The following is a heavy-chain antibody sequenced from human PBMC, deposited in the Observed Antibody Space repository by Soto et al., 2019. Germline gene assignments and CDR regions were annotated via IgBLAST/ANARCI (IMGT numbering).Heavy chain of an antibody. V-gene: IGHV4-31*03. CDR1: DGAIRGGGYY. Sequence: PSETLCQTCTVSDGAIRGGGYYWSWIRQHPGKGLEWIGYIYYSGSTYYNPSLKSRVTISVDTSKNQFSLKLSSVTAADTAVYYCARAPLYWCQGTLVTVSS. CDR2: IYYSGST. CDR3: ARAPLY. J-gene: IGHJ4*02.